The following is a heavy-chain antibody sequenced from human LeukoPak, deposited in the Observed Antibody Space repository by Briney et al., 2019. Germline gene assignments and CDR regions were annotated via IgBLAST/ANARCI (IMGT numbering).Heavy chain of an antibody. CDR3: ASTIQLWLGAFDI. V-gene: IGHV1-18*04. Sequence: ASVKVSCKASGYTFTGYYMHWVRQAPGQGLEWMGWISAYNGNTNYAQKLQGRVTMTTDTSTSTAYMELRSLRSDDTAVYYCASTIQLWLGAFDIWGQGTMVTVSS. CDR1: GYTFTGYY. D-gene: IGHD5-18*01. J-gene: IGHJ3*02. CDR2: ISAYNGNT.